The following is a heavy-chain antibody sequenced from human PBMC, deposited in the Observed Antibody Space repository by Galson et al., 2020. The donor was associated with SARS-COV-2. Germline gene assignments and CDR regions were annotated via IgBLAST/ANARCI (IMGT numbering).Heavy chain of an antibody. Sequence: GGSLRLSCAASGFTFSSYEMNWVRQAPGKGLEWVSYISSSGSTIYYADSVKGRFTISRDNAKNSLYLQMNSLRAEDTAVYYCATPAYDSSGYTHLDDAFDIWGQGTMVTVSS. CDR2: ISSSGSTI. D-gene: IGHD3-22*01. V-gene: IGHV3-48*03. J-gene: IGHJ3*02. CDR3: ATPAYDSSGYTHLDDAFDI. CDR1: GFTFSSYE.